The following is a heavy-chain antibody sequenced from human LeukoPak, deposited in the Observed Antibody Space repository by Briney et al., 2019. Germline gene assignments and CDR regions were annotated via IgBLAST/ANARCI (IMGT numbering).Heavy chain of an antibody. CDR3: VKLSTGWSLAS. CDR1: GYSFSDYW. Sequence: GDSLKISCQGSGYSFSDYWIAWVRQVPGQGLVWVGIIYPRDSDTIYSPSFQGQVTISADKSISTAYLQWSSLRASDTAVYYCVKLSTGWSLASWGQGTQVTVSS. J-gene: IGHJ4*02. CDR2: IYPRDSDT. D-gene: IGHD6-19*01. V-gene: IGHV5-51*01.